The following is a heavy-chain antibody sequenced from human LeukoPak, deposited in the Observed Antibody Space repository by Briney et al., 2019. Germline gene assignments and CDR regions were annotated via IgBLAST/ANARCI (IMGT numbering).Heavy chain of an antibody. V-gene: IGHV3-64*02. J-gene: IGHJ3*02. CDR2: ISSNGGST. CDR1: GFTFSSYA. Sequence: PGGSLRLSCAASGFTFSSYAMHWVRQAPGKGLEYVSAISSNGGSTYYADSVKGRFTIFRDNSKNTLYLQMDSLRAEDMAVYYCARDRDYGDYHDAFDIWGQGTVVTVSS. D-gene: IGHD4-17*01. CDR3: ARDRDYGDYHDAFDI.